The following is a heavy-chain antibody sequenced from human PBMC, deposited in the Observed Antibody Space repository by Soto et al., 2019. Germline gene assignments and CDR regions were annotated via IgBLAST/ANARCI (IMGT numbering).Heavy chain of an antibody. D-gene: IGHD2-2*01. J-gene: IGHJ1*01. CDR2: ISGSGGST. CDR1: GFTFSSYA. Sequence: LSCAASGFTFSSYAMSWVRQAPGKGLEWVSAISGSGGSTYYANSVKGRFTISRDNSKNTLYLQMNSLTAEDTAVYYCCLGYCSSSSCYGLQYFQHWGQGTLVTVSS. CDR3: CLGYCSSSSCYGLQYFQH. V-gene: IGHV3-23*01.